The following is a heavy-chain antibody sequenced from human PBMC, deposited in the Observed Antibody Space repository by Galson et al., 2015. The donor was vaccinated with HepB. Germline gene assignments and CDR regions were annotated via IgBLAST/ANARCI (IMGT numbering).Heavy chain of an antibody. V-gene: IGHV3-30-3*01. CDR1: GFTLSTYD. J-gene: IGHJ4*02. D-gene: IGHD1-1*01. CDR3: AIDFNWNYDS. CDR2: LPYDGNIQ. Sequence: SLRLSCAPSGFTLSTYDMHWVRQAPGKGLEWVAVLPYDGNIQYYADSVKGRFTISRDTSRNTVSLQMNSLRPDDTAVYYCAIDFNWNYDSWGQGTLVTVSS.